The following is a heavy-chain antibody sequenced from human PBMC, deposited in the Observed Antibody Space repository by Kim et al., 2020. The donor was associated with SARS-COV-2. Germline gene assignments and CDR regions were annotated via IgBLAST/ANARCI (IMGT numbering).Heavy chain of an antibody. CDR2: T. J-gene: IGHJ4*02. V-gene: IGHV4-30-2*01. D-gene: IGHD4-4*01. Sequence: TDYTPSLKSRATISMDRSKTQFSLTLTSVTAPDTAVYYCTRGPYSDYFDYWGQGTLVTVSS. CDR3: TRGPYSDYFDY.